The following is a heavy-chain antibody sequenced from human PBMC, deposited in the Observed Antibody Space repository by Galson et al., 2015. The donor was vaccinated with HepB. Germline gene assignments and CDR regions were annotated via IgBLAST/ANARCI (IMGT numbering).Heavy chain of an antibody. D-gene: IGHD3-10*01. V-gene: IGHV4-39*07. CDR1: GGSISSSSYY. J-gene: IGHJ5*02. Sequence: ETLSLTCTVSGGSISSSSYYWGWIRQPPGKGLEWIGSIYYSGSTYYNPSLKSRVTISVDTSKNQFSLKLSSVTAADTAVYYCARDYGSGGTRFDPWGQGTLVTVSS. CDR2: IYYSGST. CDR3: ARDYGSGGTRFDP.